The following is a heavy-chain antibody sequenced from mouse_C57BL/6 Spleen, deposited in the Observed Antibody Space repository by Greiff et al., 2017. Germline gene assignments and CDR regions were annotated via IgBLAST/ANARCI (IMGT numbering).Heavy chain of an antibody. D-gene: IGHD2-3*01. CDR3: AKEGWLLPFYYFDY. CDR2: LSSGSSTI. V-gene: IGHV5-17*01. CDR1: GFTFSDYG. J-gene: IGHJ2*01. Sequence: EVQLVESGGGLVKPGGSLKLSCAASGFTFSDYGMNWVRQAPEQGLEWVAYLSSGSSTIYYADTVKGRFTISRDNAKNTLFLQMTRLRSEDTAMYYCAKEGWLLPFYYFDYWGQGTTLTVSS.